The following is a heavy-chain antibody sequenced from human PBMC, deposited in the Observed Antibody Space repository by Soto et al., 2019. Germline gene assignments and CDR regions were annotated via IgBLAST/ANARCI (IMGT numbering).Heavy chain of an antibody. J-gene: IGHJ2*01. CDR3: AREYYDFWSGRRNWYFDL. Sequence: SVKVSCKASGGTFSSYAISWVRQAPGQGLEWMGGIIPIFGTANYAQKFQGRVTITADESTSTAYMELSSLRSEDTAVYYCAREYYDFWSGRRNWYFDLWGRGTLVTVSS. CDR2: IIPIFGTA. CDR1: GGTFSSYA. D-gene: IGHD3-3*01. V-gene: IGHV1-69*13.